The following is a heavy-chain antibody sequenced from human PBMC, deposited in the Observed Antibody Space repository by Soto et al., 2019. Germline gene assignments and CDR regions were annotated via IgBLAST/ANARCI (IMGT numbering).Heavy chain of an antibody. CDR2: IRSEAYGGTP. CDR3: STPPRNRRGSPFNR. CDR1: GFTFRDYA. Sequence: GGSLRLSCSGSGFTFRDYALTWFRQTPGKGLECVGFIRSEAYGGTPDYAASVQGRFTISRDDFRGVAYLQMDSLRSEDTGVYYCSTPPRNRRGSPFNRWGQGTQVTVSS. J-gene: IGHJ5*02. D-gene: IGHD3-10*01. V-gene: IGHV3-49*03.